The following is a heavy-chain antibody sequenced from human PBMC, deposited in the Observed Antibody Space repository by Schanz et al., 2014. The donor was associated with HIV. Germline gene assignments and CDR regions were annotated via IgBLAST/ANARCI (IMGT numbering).Heavy chain of an antibody. CDR2: MTTNDRI. CDR3: ARDRPVNSYCSNGVCYPL. J-gene: IGHJ4*02. Sequence: EVQLLESGGGLVQPGGSLRLSCAASGFTFSNYAMTWVRQAPGKGLEWVSVMTTNDRIYYAESVKGRFTISRDTSTNTLYLQMSGLRAEDTAVYYCARDRPVNSYCSNGVCYPLWGQGTLVTVSS. D-gene: IGHD2-8*01. CDR1: GFTFSNYA. V-gene: IGHV3-23*01.